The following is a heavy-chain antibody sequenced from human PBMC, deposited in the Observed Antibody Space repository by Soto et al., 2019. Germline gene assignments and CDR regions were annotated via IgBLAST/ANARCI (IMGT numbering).Heavy chain of an antibody. D-gene: IGHD3-16*02. CDR2: IYYST. CDR3: ARDYRASYPAYYYYGMDV. V-gene: IGHV4-31*03. CDR1: GGSISSGGYY. Sequence: PSETLSLTCTVSGGSISSGGYYWSWIRQHPGKGLEWIGYIYYSTYYNPSLKSRVTISVDTPKNQFSLRLSSVTAADTAVYYCARDYRASYPAYYYYGMDVWGQGTTVTVSS. J-gene: IGHJ6*02.